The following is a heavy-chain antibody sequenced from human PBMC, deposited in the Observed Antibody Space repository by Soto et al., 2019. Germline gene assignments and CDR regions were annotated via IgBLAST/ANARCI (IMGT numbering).Heavy chain of an antibody. V-gene: IGHV4-30-2*01. Sequence: PSETLSLTCAVSRGSISSGGYCWSWIRQPPGKGLEWIGFIYHTGSTYYNPSLESRVTISVDRSKNQLYLRLSSVTAADTAVYYCARDNTGSLDSWGQGTLVTVSS. CDR2: IYHTGST. D-gene: IGHD3-10*01. J-gene: IGHJ5*01. CDR1: RGSISSGGYC. CDR3: ARDNTGSLDS.